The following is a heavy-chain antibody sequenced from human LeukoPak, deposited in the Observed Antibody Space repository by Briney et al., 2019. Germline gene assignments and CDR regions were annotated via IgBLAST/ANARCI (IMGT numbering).Heavy chain of an antibody. Sequence: GGSLRLSCAASGFTFRDFGMQWVRQAPGKGLEWVAFIRNDGSKDYYPDSVKGRFTISRDNSRTTLYLQMHSLRIEDTAVYYCVKGGGSSHNWFDPWGQGILVTVSS. D-gene: IGHD6-13*01. V-gene: IGHV3-30*02. CDR1: GFTFRDFG. J-gene: IGHJ5*02. CDR3: VKGGGSSHNWFDP. CDR2: IRNDGSKD.